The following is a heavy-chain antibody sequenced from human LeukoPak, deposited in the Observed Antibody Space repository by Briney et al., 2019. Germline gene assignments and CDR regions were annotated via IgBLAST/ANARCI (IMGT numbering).Heavy chain of an antibody. CDR2: ISGSGGST. CDR1: GFTFSSYA. Sequence: PGGSLRLSCAASGFTFSSYAMSWVRQAPGKGLEWVSAISGSGGSTYYADSVRGRFTISRDNSKNTLYLQMNSLRAEDTAVYYCAKDTLPYYDSSGYYYFDYWGQGTLVTVSS. J-gene: IGHJ4*02. CDR3: AKDTLPYYDSSGYYYFDY. D-gene: IGHD3-22*01. V-gene: IGHV3-23*01.